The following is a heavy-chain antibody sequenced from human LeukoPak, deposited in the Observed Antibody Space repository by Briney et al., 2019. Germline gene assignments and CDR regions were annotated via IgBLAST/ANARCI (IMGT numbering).Heavy chain of an antibody. Sequence: SETLSLTCTVSGGSISRYYWSWIRQPAGKGLEWIGRIYTSGSTNYNPSLKSRVTMSVDTSKNQFSLKLSSVTAADTAVYYCARESFQFYYGSGSSPYYFDYWGQGTLVTVSS. V-gene: IGHV4-4*07. D-gene: IGHD3-10*01. CDR1: GGSISRYY. CDR2: IYTSGST. CDR3: ARESFQFYYGSGSSPYYFDY. J-gene: IGHJ4*02.